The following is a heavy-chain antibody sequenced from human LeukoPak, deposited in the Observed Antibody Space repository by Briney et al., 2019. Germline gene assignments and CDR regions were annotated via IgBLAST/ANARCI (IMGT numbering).Heavy chain of an antibody. CDR1: GFTFSSYW. CDR2: IRYDGSNK. CDR3: AKDSNDYVWGSHRYTGYFDY. V-gene: IGHV3-30*02. Sequence: GGSLRLSCAASGFTFSSYWMSWVRQAPGKGLEWVAFIRYDGSNKYYADSVKGRFTISRDNSKNTLYLQMNSLRAEDTAVYYCAKDSNDYVWGSHRYTGYFDYWGQGTLVTVSS. J-gene: IGHJ4*02. D-gene: IGHD3-16*02.